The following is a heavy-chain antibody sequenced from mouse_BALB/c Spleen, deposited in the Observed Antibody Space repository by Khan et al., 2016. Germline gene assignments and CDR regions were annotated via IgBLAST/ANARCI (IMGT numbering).Heavy chain of an antibody. CDR3: ASSPYDYDGWFAY. V-gene: IGHV14-3*02. D-gene: IGHD2-4*01. CDR2: IDPANGNT. J-gene: IGHJ3*01. CDR1: GFNIKDTY. Sequence: VQLQQSGAELVKPGASVKLYCTASGFNIKDTYMHWVKQRPEQGLEWIGRIDPANGNTKYDPKFQGKATITADTSSNTAYLQLSSLTSEDTAVSSCASSPYDYDGWFAYWGQGTMVTVSA.